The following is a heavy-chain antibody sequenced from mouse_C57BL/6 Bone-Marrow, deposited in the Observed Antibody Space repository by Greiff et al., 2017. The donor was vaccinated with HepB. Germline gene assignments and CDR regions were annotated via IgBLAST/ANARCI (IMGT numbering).Heavy chain of an antibody. CDR3: ARYFGQYDGYSFAY. Sequence: EVQVVESGGGLVQPGGSLSLSCAASGFTFTDYYMSWVRQPPGKALEWLGFIRNKANGYTTEYSASVKGRFTISRDNSKSILYLQMNALRAEESATYYYARYFGQYDGYSFAYWGQGTLVTVSA. J-gene: IGHJ3*01. CDR1: GFTFTDYY. CDR2: IRNKANGYTT. V-gene: IGHV7-3*01. D-gene: IGHD2-3*01.